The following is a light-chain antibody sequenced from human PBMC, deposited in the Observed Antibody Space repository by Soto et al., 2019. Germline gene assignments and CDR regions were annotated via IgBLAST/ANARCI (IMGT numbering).Light chain of an antibody. CDR3: QHYGYSQWT. V-gene: IGKV3-20*01. Sequence: EIVLTQSPGTLSLSPGERATLSCRASQSVSSSYLALYQQKPGPAPRLLIYGACSRATGIPDRFSGSGSGTEFTLTITRLEAEDSAVYFCQHYGYSQWTFGQGTKVDIK. J-gene: IGKJ1*01. CDR1: QSVSSSY. CDR2: GAC.